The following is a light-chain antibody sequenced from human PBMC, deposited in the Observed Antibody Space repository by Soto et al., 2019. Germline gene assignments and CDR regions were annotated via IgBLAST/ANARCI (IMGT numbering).Light chain of an antibody. Sequence: DLVMTQSPLSLPVTPGEPASISCRSSQSLLHSNGHTYLDWYLQRPGQSPQLLIYLASKRASGVPDRFSGSGSGTDFTLKISRVEAEDVGVYYCVQALQTPTFGGGTKVEIK. V-gene: IGKV2-28*01. CDR3: VQALQTPT. J-gene: IGKJ4*01. CDR1: QSLLHSNGHTY. CDR2: LAS.